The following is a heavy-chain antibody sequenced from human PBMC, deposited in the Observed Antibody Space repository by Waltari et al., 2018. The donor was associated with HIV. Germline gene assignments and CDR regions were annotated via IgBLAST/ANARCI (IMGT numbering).Heavy chain of an antibody. J-gene: IGHJ6*02. CDR1: GFTFSRYW. D-gene: IGHD6-13*01. CDR2: SNSDGSST. CDR3: ASGYSSSWRSDYYYYGMDV. Sequence: EVQLVESGGGLVQPGGSLRLSCAASGFTFSRYWMHWVRQAPGKGLVWVARSNSDGSSTRYADSVKGRFTISRDNAKNTLYLQMNSLGAEDTAVYYCASGYSSSWRSDYYYYGMDVWGQGTTVTVSS. V-gene: IGHV3-74*01.